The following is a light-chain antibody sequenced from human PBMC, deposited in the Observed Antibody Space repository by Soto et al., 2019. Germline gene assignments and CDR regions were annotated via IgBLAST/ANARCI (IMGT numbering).Light chain of an antibody. CDR1: QSVTTNY. V-gene: IGKV3-20*01. CDR2: GAS. Sequence: EIVLTQSPDTLSLSPGERATLSCRASQSVTTNYLAWYQQKPGQAPRLLIYGASTRAADIPDRFSGSGSGTDLTLTISRLEPEDFAVYYCQQYDSSPRTCGQGTKVEI. CDR3: QQYDSSPRT. J-gene: IGKJ1*01.